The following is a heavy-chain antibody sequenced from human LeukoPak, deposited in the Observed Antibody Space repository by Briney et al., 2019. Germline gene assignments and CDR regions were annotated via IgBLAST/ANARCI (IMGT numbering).Heavy chain of an antibody. J-gene: IGHJ4*02. CDR3: ARDGRSDYYYDSSGNFDY. Sequence: PSETLSLTCTVSGGSISSNSYYWGWIRQPPGKGLEWIVSVHYSGSTYYNPSLKSRVTISVDTSKNQFSLKLSSVTAADTAVYYCARDGRSDYYYDSSGNFDYWGQGTLVTVSS. CDR1: GGSISSNSYY. V-gene: IGHV4-39*07. CDR2: VHYSGST. D-gene: IGHD3-22*01.